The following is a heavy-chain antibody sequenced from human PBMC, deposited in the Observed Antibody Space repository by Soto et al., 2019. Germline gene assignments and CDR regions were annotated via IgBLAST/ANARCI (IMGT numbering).Heavy chain of an antibody. Sequence: QVQLQESGPGLVKPSQTLSLTCTGSDGSISSGDYYWSWIRQPPGKGLEWIGYMHYSGSTYYNPSLKSRATISGDTSRNQFSLKLSSVTAADTAVYYCARAMMPFEENDYWGQVTLVTVSS. CDR2: MHYSGST. J-gene: IGHJ4*02. V-gene: IGHV4-30-4*01. CDR1: DGSISSGDYY. D-gene: IGHD2-2*01. CDR3: ARAMMPFEENDY.